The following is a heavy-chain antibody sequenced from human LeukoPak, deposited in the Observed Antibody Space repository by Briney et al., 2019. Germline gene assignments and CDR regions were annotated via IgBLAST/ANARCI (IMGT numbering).Heavy chain of an antibody. Sequence: ASVKVSCKASGGTFSSYAISWVRQAPGQGLEWMGGIIPIFGTANYAQKFQGRVTITADKSTSTAYMELSSLRSEDTAVYYCASGVEMATNFDYWGQGTLVTVSS. V-gene: IGHV1-69*06. CDR2: IIPIFGTA. J-gene: IGHJ4*02. CDR1: GGTFSSYA. D-gene: IGHD5-24*01. CDR3: ASGVEMATNFDY.